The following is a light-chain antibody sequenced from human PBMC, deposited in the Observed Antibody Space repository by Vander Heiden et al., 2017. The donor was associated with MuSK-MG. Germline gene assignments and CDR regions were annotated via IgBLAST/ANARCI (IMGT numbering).Light chain of an antibody. CDR3: MQALQTPPCS. Sequence: DLVMTQSPLSLPVTPGGPASISCRSSQSLLHSNGYNYLDWYLQKPGQSPQLLIYLGSNRASGVPDRFSGSGSGTDFTLKISRVEAEDVGVYYCMQALQTPPCSFGQGTKLEIK. CDR2: LGS. CDR1: QSLLHSNGYNY. V-gene: IGKV2-28*01. J-gene: IGKJ2*04.